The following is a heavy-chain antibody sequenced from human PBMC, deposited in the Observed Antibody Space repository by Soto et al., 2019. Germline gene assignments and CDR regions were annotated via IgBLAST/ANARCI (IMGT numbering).Heavy chain of an antibody. V-gene: IGHV3-53*04. J-gene: IGHJ6*03. CDR3: ARKGNRAPYYIDV. CDR1: GFTVSSNY. CDR2: IYSGGST. Sequence: PGGSLRLACAASGFTVSSNYMSWVRQAPGKGLEWVSVIYSGGSTYYADSVKGRFTISRHNSKNTLYLQMNSLRAEDTAVYYCARKGNRAPYYIDVWAKGTTVTVSS.